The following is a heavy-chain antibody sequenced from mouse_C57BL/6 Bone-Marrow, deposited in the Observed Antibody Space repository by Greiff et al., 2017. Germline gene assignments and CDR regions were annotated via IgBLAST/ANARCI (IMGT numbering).Heavy chain of an antibody. D-gene: IGHD1-2*01. CDR1: GFSLTSYG. J-gene: IGHJ3*01. CDR2: IWSGGST. CDR3: SLLRGFAY. Sequence: QVQLQQSGPGLVQPSQSLSITCTVSGFSLTSYGVHWVRQSPGKGLEWLGVIWSGGSTDYNAAFIFRLSISKDNSKSQVFFNMNSLGADDTAIYYCSLLRGFAYWGQGTLVTVSA. V-gene: IGHV2-2*01.